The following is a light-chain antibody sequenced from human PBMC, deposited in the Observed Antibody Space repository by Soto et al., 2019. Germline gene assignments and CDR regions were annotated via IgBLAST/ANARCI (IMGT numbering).Light chain of an antibody. V-gene: IGKV1-39*01. CDR1: QSISSY. J-gene: IGKJ4*01. CDR3: QQSYSTPLT. Sequence: DIQMNHAPASLSASVGYRVTITCLASQSISSYLNLYQQKPGKAPKLLIYAASSLQSGVTSRFSGSGPGTDFTITISSLQPEDFATYYCQQSYSTPLTVGEGTKVEI. CDR2: AAS.